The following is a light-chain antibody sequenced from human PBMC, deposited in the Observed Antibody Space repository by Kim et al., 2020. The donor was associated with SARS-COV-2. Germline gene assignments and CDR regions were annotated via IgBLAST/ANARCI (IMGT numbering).Light chain of an antibody. Sequence: SYELTQPPSVSVAPGRTARITCGGNNIGSKSVHWYQQKPGQAPVLVMNYDDERPSGIPERFSGSNSGNPATLTIGRVEAGDEADYYCPVWVIVTDHWVFG. J-gene: IGLJ3*02. V-gene: IGLV3-21*04. CDR3: PVWVIVTDHWV. CDR1: NIGSKS. CDR2: YDD.